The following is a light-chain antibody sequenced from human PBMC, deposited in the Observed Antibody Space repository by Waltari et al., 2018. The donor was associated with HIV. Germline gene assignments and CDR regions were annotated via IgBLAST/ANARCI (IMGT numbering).Light chain of an antibody. J-gene: IGLJ2*01. Sequence: GQSITIACIGTNSDVGGYNYVSWYQQHPGKAPKLLIYEVTNWPSGISNRFSGSKSGNTASLTISGLQAEDEADYYCSSYTPTNTVIFGGGTKLTVL. V-gene: IGLV2-14*01. CDR3: SSYTPTNTVI. CDR1: NSDVGGYNY. CDR2: EVT.